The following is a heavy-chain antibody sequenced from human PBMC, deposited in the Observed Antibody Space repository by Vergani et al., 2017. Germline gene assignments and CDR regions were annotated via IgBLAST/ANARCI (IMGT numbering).Heavy chain of an antibody. CDR1: GGSISSGSYY. J-gene: IGHJ6*03. D-gene: IGHD2-2*01. CDR3: ARDATEYQLLWGAYYYYYYMDV. V-gene: IGHV4-61*02. CDR2: IYTSGST. Sequence: QVQLQESGPGLVKPSQTLSLTCTVSGGSISSGSYYWSWIRQPAGKGLEWIGRIYTSGSTNYNPSLKSRVTISVDTSKNQFSLKLSSVTAADTAVYYCARDATEYQLLWGAYYYYYYMDVWGKGTTVTVSS.